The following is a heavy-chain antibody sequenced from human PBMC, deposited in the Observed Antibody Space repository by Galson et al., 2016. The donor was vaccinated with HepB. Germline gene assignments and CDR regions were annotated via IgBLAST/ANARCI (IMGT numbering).Heavy chain of an antibody. D-gene: IGHD6-19*01. CDR1: GFTFSDFG. CDR3: VRGSGWLSDH. J-gene: IGHJ4*02. V-gene: IGHV3-33*01. CDR2: IWYDGTGR. Sequence: SLRLSCAVSGFTFSDFGMHWVRQPPGKGLEWVAVIWYDGTGRSYVDSVRGRFTISGDNAKNLQFLQMNSLRGEDTAVYYCVRGSGWLSDHWGQGVLVTVSS.